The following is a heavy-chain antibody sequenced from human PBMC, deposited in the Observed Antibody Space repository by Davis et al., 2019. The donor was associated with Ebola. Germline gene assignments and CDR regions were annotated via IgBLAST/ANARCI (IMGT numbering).Heavy chain of an antibody. CDR2: IRSKANSYAT. Sequence: GGSLRLSCAASGFTFSGSAMHWVRQASGKGLEWVGRIRSKANSYATAYAASVKGRFTISRDDSKNTAYLQMNSLRAEDTAVYYCAKNRVMIVVVSDFDYWGQGNLVTVSS. CDR1: GFTFSGSA. V-gene: IGHV3-73*01. D-gene: IGHD3-22*01. CDR3: AKNRVMIVVVSDFDY. J-gene: IGHJ4*02.